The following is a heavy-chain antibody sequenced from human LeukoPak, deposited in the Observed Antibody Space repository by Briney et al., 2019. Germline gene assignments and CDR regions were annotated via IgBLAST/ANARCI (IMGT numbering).Heavy chain of an antibody. D-gene: IGHD3-10*01. Sequence: SETLSLTCAVYGGSFSGYYWSWIRQPPGKGLEWIGEINHSGSTNYNLSLKSRVTISVDTSKNQFSLKLSSVTAADTAVYYCARGRGSLLWFGELFARKYYFDYWGQGTLVTVSS. J-gene: IGHJ4*02. V-gene: IGHV4-34*01. CDR3: ARGRGSLLWFGELFARKYYFDY. CDR2: INHSGST. CDR1: GGSFSGYY.